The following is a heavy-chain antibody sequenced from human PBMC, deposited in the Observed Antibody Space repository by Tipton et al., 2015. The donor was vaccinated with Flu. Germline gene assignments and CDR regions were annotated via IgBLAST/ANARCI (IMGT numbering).Heavy chain of an antibody. CDR1: GGSFSGYY. J-gene: IGHJ4*02. CDR3: ARGRLQNTAMATYYFDY. V-gene: IGHV4-34*01. CDR2: INHSGST. Sequence: TLSLTCAVYGGSFSGYYWSWIRQPPGKGLEWIGEINHSGSTNYNPSLKSRVTISVDTSKNQFSLKLSSVTAADTAVYYCARGRLQNTAMATYYFDYWGQGTLVTVSS. D-gene: IGHD5-18*01.